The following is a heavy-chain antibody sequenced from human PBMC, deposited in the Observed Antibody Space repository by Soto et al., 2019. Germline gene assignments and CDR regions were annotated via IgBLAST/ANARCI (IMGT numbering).Heavy chain of an antibody. CDR2: ISGSGGST. V-gene: IGHV3-23*01. J-gene: IGHJ4*02. Sequence: PGGSLRLSCAASGFTFISYAMSWVRQAPGKGLEWVSAISGSGGSTYYADSVKGRFTISRDNSKNTLYLQMNSLRAEDTAVYYCAKAKRITMIVVVLYFDYWGQGTLVTVSS. CDR1: GFTFISYA. D-gene: IGHD3-22*01. CDR3: AKAKRITMIVVVLYFDY.